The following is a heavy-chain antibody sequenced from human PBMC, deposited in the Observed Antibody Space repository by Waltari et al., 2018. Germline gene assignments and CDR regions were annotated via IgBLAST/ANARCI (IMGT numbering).Heavy chain of an antibody. CDR3: APLPGGSGQTFDY. D-gene: IGHD3-10*01. J-gene: IGHJ4*02. Sequence: EVQLVQSGAEGKKPGATGKISCKASGYPFIDYFMHWVQQAPGKGLEWVGRIDPEDGETVYAEKFQGRVTITADTSTDTSYLELSSLRSDDTAVYYCAPLPGGSGQTFDYWGQGTLLTVSS. CDR1: GYPFIDYF. CDR2: IDPEDGET. V-gene: IGHV1-69-2*01.